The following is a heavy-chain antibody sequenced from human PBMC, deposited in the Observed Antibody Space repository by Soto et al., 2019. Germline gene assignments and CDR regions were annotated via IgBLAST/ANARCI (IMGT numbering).Heavy chain of an antibody. CDR3: ARDRSDRFAFDI. Sequence: GGSLRLSCAASGFTVSSNYMSWVRQAPGKGLEWVSVIYSGGSTYYADSVKGRFTISRDNSKNTLYLQMNSLRAEDTAVYYCARDRSDRFAFDIWGQGTMVTVSS. CDR1: GFTVSSNY. V-gene: IGHV3-53*01. J-gene: IGHJ3*02. CDR2: IYSGGST.